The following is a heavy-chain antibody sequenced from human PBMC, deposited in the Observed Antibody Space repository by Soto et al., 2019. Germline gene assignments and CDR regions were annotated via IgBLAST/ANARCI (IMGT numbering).Heavy chain of an antibody. D-gene: IGHD2-2*01. J-gene: IGHJ3*02. CDR2: ISSSSSTI. Sequence: LRLSCAASGFTFSSYSMNWVRQAPGKGLEWVSYISSSSSTIYYADSVKGRFTISRDNAKNSLYLQMNSLSDEDTAVYYCARVGSTRGAFDIWGKGTMVTVSS. CDR1: GFTFSSYS. V-gene: IGHV3-48*02. CDR3: ARVGSTRGAFDI.